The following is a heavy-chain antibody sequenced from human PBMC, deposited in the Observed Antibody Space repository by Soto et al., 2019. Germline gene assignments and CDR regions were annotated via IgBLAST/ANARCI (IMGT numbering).Heavy chain of an antibody. V-gene: IGHV3-23*02. CDR3: AKDLRYSWIPAAPGGLDY. J-gene: IGHJ4*02. D-gene: IGHD1-20*01. CDR2: LSRGGAAT. Sequence: GGSLRLSCQASGFTFSNYAMSWVRQAPGKGVEWVLSLSRGGAATYYLDPVTRQFTIQRDNIKITLSLQMHHLRAEDTGVYYCAKDLRYSWIPAAPGGLDYRGQGLLVTLS. CDR1: GFTFSNYA.